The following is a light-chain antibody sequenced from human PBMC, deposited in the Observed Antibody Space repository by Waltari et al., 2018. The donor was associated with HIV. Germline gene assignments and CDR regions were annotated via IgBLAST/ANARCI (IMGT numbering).Light chain of an antibody. Sequence: QSALTQPRSVSGSLGQSVTISCTGTSSDVDAHHYVSWYRQHPGKAPKLMIYDVTKRPSGVPDRFSGSKSGNTASLTISGLQAEDEADYYCCSYAGSSSYVFGTGTKVTVL. V-gene: IGLV2-11*01. CDR3: CSYAGSSSYV. CDR2: DVT. J-gene: IGLJ1*01. CDR1: SSDVDAHHY.